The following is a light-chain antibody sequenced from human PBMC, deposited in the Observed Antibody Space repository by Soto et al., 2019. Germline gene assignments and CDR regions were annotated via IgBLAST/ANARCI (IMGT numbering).Light chain of an antibody. Sequence: IQLTQSPYTLSASVGARVTLTCRASQGIRTDLGWYQQSPGKAPKVLIVGASTLQSGVPSRFSGSGSGTDFTLTISSLQPEDSATYYCLQDFSYPRTFGQGTKVDIK. J-gene: IGKJ1*01. CDR3: LQDFSYPRT. CDR2: GAS. V-gene: IGKV1-6*01. CDR1: QGIRTD.